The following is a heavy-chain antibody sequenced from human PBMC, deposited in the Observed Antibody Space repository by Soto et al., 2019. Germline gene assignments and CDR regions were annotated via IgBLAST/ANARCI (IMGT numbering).Heavy chain of an antibody. CDR2: INPSGGST. D-gene: IGHD1-20*01. V-gene: IGHV1-46*01. CDR3: ARDLSGITGTTGWFDP. CDR1: GYTFTSYY. Sequence: ASVKVSCKASGYTFTSYYMHWVRQAPGQGLEWMGIINPSGGSTSYAQKFQGRVTITRDTSASTAYMELSSLRSEDTAVYYCARDLSGITGTTGWFDPWGQGTLVTVSS. J-gene: IGHJ5*02.